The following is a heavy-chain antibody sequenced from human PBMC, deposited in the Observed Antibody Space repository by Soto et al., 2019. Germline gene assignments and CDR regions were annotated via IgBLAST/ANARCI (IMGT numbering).Heavy chain of an antibody. D-gene: IGHD1-26*01. Sequence: EVQLVESGGGLVQPGGSLRLSCAASGFTFSNYWMSWVRQAPGKGLEWVANIKDEGSEKYYVDSVKGRSTISRDNAKNSLYLQVDSLRGEDTAVYYCARYSGSYAILDWGQGTLVTVST. J-gene: IGHJ4*02. CDR2: IKDEGSEK. CDR1: GFTFSNYW. CDR3: ARYSGSYAILD. V-gene: IGHV3-7*04.